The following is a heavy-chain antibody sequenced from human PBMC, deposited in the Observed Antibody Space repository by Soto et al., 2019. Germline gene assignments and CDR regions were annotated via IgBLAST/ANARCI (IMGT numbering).Heavy chain of an antibody. Sequence: GSLRLSCVASGITFSNHWLSWVRQAPGKGLEWVANIKQDGSEEYYMDSVKGRFSVSRDKTKSSLFLQMNSLRGDDTAVYYCSTLSRTWPTGVDYWGPGTLVTVS. CDR2: IKQDGSEE. J-gene: IGHJ4*02. V-gene: IGHV3-7*03. D-gene: IGHD3-10*01. CDR1: GITFSNHW. CDR3: STLSRTWPTGVDY.